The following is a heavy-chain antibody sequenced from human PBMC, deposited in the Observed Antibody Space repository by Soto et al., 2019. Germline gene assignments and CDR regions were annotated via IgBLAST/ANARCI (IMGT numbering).Heavy chain of an antibody. Sequence: ESGGGVVQPGRSLRLSCAASGFTFSSYGMHWVRQAPGKGLEWVAVISYDGSNKYYADSVKGRFTISRDNSKNTLYLQMNCLRAEDTAVYYCAKDSTYYYDSSGYLVPDYWGQGTLVTVSS. J-gene: IGHJ4*02. D-gene: IGHD3-22*01. CDR2: ISYDGSNK. V-gene: IGHV3-30*18. CDR3: AKDSTYYYDSSGYLVPDY. CDR1: GFTFSSYG.